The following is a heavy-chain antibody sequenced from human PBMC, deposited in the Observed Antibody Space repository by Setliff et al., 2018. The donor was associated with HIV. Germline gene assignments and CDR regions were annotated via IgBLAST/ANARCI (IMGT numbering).Heavy chain of an antibody. CDR2: IYSGGNT. CDR1: GFTVSSNY. D-gene: IGHD1-26*01. CDR3: AGTVYSGSYPYYFDY. J-gene: IGHJ4*02. V-gene: IGHV3-66*02. Sequence: PGGSLRLSCAASGFTVSSNYMSWVRQAPGKGLEWVSVIYSGGNTYYADSVKGRFTISRDNSKNTLYLQMHSLRIEDTAIYYCAGTVYSGSYPYYFDYWGRGTLVTVSS.